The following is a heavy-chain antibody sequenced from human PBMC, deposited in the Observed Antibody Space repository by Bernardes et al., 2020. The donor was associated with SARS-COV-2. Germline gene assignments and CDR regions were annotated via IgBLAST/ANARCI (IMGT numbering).Heavy chain of an antibody. CDR3: TRHGGRHFDF. CDR2: INHSGGT. J-gene: IGHJ4*02. D-gene: IGHD2-15*01. V-gene: IGHV4-34*01. CDR1: GGSFSGY. Sequence: SEPLSLTCAVYGGSFSGYWSWIRPPPGKGLVWIGEINHSGGTKYNPSLKSRVSISVDTSKNQFFLRLNSVTAADTAVYYCTRHGGRHFDFWDQGTLVTVPS.